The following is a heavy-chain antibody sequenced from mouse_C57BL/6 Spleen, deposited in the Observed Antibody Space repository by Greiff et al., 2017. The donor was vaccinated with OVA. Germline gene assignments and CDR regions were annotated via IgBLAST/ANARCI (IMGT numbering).Heavy chain of an antibody. Sequence: QVQLQQPGAELVMPGASVKLSCKASGYTFTSYWMHWVKQRPGQGLEWIGEIDPSDSYTNYNQKFKGKSTLTVDKSSSTAYMQLSSLTSEDSADYYCARRAHYGSSSYFDYWGQGTTLTVSS. D-gene: IGHD1-1*01. CDR1: GYTFTSYW. CDR3: ARRAHYGSSSYFDY. V-gene: IGHV1-69*01. CDR2: IDPSDSYT. J-gene: IGHJ2*01.